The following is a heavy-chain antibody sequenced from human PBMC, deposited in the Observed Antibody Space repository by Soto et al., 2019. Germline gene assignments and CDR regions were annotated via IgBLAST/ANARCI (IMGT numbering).Heavy chain of an antibody. J-gene: IGHJ4*02. CDR2: IYYSGST. CDR3: ASPLPFGEFLFVPDY. CDR1: GGSISSSSYY. Sequence: QLQLQESGPGLVKPSETLSLTCTVSGGSISSSSYYWGWIRQPPGKGLEWIGSIYYSGSTYYNPSLKSRVTISVDTSKNQFSLKLSSVTAADTAVYYCASPLPFGEFLFVPDYWGQGTLVTVSS. V-gene: IGHV4-39*01. D-gene: IGHD3-10*01.